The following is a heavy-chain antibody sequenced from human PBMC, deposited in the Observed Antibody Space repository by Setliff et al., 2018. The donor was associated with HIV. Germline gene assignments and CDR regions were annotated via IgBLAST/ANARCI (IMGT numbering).Heavy chain of an antibody. V-gene: IGHV4-39*07. CDR1: GGSISSSSYY. Sequence: PSETLSLTCTVSGGSISSSSYYWGWIRQPPGKGLEWIGSIYYSESTSYNPSIKSRVTISVDTSKNQFSLKLGSVTAADTAVYYCASDMRHLAPLGYYFDYWGQGTLVTVSS. D-gene: IGHD3-10*01. CDR3: ASDMRHLAPLGYYFDY. J-gene: IGHJ4*02. CDR2: IYYSEST.